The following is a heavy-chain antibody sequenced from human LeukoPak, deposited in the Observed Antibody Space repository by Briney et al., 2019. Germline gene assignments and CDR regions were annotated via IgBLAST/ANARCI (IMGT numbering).Heavy chain of an antibody. Sequence: SETLSLTCAVYGGSFSGYYWSWIRQPPGKGLEWIGEINHSGSTNYNPSLKSRVTISVDTSKNQFSLKLSSVTAADTAVYYCARAGNVWNYRSYFDYWGQGTLVTVSS. CDR2: INHSGST. CDR1: GGSFSGYY. CDR3: ARAGNVWNYRSYFDY. D-gene: IGHD1-7*01. J-gene: IGHJ4*02. V-gene: IGHV4-34*01.